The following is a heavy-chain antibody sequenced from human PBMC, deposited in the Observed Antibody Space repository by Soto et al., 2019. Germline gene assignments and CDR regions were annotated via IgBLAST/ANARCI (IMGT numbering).Heavy chain of an antibody. J-gene: IGHJ3*02. CDR1: GGSISSYY. CDR2: IYYGGST. V-gene: IGHV4-59*01. D-gene: IGHD5-12*01. Sequence: QVQLQESGPGLVKPSETLSLTCTVSGGSISSYYWSWIRQPPGKGLEWIGYIYYGGSTNYNPSLKSRVTISVDTSKNQFSLKLSSVTAADTAVYYCAKRYSGYDDAFDIWVQGTMVTVSS. CDR3: AKRYSGYDDAFDI.